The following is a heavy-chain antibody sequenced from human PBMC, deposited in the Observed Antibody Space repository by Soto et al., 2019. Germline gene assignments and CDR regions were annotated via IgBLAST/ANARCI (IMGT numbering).Heavy chain of an antibody. CDR3: ARQANYYYYGMDV. V-gene: IGHV4-39*01. CDR2: IYYSGST. CDR1: GGSISSSSYY. Sequence: PSETLSLTCTVSGGSISSSSYYWGWIRQPPGKGLEGIGSIYYSGSTYYNPSLKSRVTISVDTSKNQFSLKLSSVTAADTAVYYCARQANYYYYGMDVWGQGTTVTVSS. J-gene: IGHJ6*02.